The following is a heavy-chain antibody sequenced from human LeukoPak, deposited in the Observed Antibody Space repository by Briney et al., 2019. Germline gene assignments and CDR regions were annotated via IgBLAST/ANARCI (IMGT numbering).Heavy chain of an antibody. J-gene: IGHJ4*02. CDR3: ARDKGREPDY. V-gene: IGHV3-33*01. CDR1: GFTFSSCG. D-gene: IGHD5-24*01. CDR2: IWYDGSNK. Sequence: PGRSLRLSCAASGFTFSSCGMHWVRQAPGKGLEWVAVIWYDGSNKYYADSVKGRFTISRDNSKNTLYLQMNSLRAEDTAVYYCARDKGREPDYWGQGTLVTVSS.